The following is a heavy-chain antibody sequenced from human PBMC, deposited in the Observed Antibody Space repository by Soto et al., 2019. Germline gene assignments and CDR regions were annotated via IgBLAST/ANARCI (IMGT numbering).Heavy chain of an antibody. Sequence: QVQLQESGPGLVKPSGTLSLTCAVSGDSISSTNWWSWVRQPPGKGLEWTGEFYHRGTTNYNPSLKTRVTISVDKSKNQFSLSLSFVNAADTAVYYCARNVQGPNYGMDVWGQGTTVTVSS. J-gene: IGHJ6*02. CDR2: FYHRGTT. V-gene: IGHV4-4*02. CDR3: ARNVQGPNYGMDV. CDR1: GDSISSTNW.